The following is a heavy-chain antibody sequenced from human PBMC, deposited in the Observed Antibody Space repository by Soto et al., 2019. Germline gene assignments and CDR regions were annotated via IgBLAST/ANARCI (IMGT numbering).Heavy chain of an antibody. D-gene: IGHD1-1*01. CDR1: GDSIGSGEYY. Sequence: QVQLQESGPGLMKPSQTLSLTCTVSGDSIGSGEYYWTWIRQPPGKGLEWIGYIFSLGTTYYNPSLRSRVIMSADTSKNQFSLQLRSVTAADTAVYYCARAGENETVAVGWFDSWGQGSLVTVSS. J-gene: IGHJ5*01. CDR2: IFSLGTT. V-gene: IGHV4-30-4*01. CDR3: ARAGENETVAVGWFDS.